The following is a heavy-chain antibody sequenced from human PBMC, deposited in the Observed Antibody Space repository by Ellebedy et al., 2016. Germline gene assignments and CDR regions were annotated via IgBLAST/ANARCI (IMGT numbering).Heavy chain of an antibody. J-gene: IGHJ4*02. CDR1: GIGFSDFF. D-gene: IGHD4-17*01. V-gene: IGHV3-23*01. CDR3: RRGHYANY. CDR2: ISADGITT. Sequence: GGSLRLSXAASGIGFSDFFMGWVRRAPGKGLEWVATISADGITTYLADSVKGRFTVSRDNLKSTLFLHMNSLRVEDTATYFCRRGHYANYWGLGTLVTVSS.